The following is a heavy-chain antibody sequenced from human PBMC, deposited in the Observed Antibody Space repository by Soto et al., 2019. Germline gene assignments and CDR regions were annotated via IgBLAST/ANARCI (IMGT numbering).Heavy chain of an antibody. D-gene: IGHD3-22*01. CDR1: GFTFSSYG. J-gene: IGHJ4*02. V-gene: IGHV3-30*18. CDR2: ISYDGSNK. CDR3: GKVADSGYYTVER. Sequence: GGSLRLSCAASGFTFSSYGMHWVRQAPGKGLEWVAVISYDGSNKYYADSVKGRFTISRDNSKNTLYLQMNSLRVEDTAVYYCGKVADSGYYTVERWGQGTLVTGSS.